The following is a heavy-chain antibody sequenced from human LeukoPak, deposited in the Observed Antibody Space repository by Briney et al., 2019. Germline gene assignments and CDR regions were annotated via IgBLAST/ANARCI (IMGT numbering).Heavy chain of an antibody. CDR3: ARAHYDILTGRRYYGMDV. Sequence: SETLSLTCTVSGGSVSSGCYYWSWIRQPPGKGLEWIGYIYYSGSTNYNPSLKSRVTISVDTSKNQFSLKLSSVTAADTAVYYCARAHYDILTGRRYYGMDVWGQGTTVTVSS. CDR2: IYYSGST. J-gene: IGHJ6*02. V-gene: IGHV4-61*01. CDR1: GGSVSSGCYY. D-gene: IGHD3-9*01.